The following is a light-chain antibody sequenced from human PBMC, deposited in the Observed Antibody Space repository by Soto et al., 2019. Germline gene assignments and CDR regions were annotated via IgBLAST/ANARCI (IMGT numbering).Light chain of an antibody. CDR2: GAS. Sequence: EIVLTQSPGTLSLSPGERATLSCRASQSVSSTYIAWYQQNPGQAPRLLIYGASSRATGIPDGFSGSGSGTGFTLTISRLEPEDFALYFCQQYGRSPPFTFGQGTKVEIK. CDR3: QQYGRSPPFT. J-gene: IGKJ2*01. V-gene: IGKV3-20*01. CDR1: QSVSSTY.